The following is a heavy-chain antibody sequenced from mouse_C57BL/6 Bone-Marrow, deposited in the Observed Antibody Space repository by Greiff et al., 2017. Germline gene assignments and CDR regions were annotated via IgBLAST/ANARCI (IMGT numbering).Heavy chain of an antibody. Sequence: EVQRVESGAELVRPGASVKLSCTASGFNIKDDYMHWVKQRPEQGLEWIGWIDPENGDTEYASKFQGKATITADTSSNTAYLQLSSLTSEDTAVYYCTTRGFYYYGSSSWFAYWGQGTLVTVSA. CDR2: IDPENGDT. CDR3: TTRGFYYYGSSSWFAY. V-gene: IGHV14-4*01. D-gene: IGHD1-1*01. CDR1: GFNIKDDY. J-gene: IGHJ3*01.